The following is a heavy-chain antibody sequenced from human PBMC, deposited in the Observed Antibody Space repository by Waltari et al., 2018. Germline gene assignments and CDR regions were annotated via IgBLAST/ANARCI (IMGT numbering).Heavy chain of an antibody. Sequence: QVQLQESGPGLVKPSETLSLTCAVSGYSISSGYYWGWIRQPPGKGLEWIGSIYHSGRTYYNPSLKSRVTISVDTSKNQFSLKLSSVTAADTAVYYCARHNRGSSSWYGDFDYWGQGTLVTVSS. D-gene: IGHD6-13*01. V-gene: IGHV4-38-2*01. J-gene: IGHJ4*02. CDR3: ARHNRGSSSWYGDFDY. CDR1: GYSISSGYY. CDR2: IYHSGRT.